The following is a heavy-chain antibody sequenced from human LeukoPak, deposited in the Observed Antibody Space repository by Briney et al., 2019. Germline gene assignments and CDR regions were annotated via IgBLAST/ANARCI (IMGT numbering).Heavy chain of an antibody. CDR2: FDPEDGET. D-gene: IGHD5-18*01. V-gene: IGHV1-24*01. Sequence: ASVKVSCKVSGYTLTELSMHWVRQAPGKGLEWMGGFDPEDGETIYAQKFQGRVTMTEDTSTDTAYMELSSLRSEDTAVYYCATVGRTRSYSYGSWYLYYFDYWGQGTLVTVSS. CDR1: GYTLTELS. CDR3: ATVGRTRSYSYGSWYLYYFDY. J-gene: IGHJ4*02.